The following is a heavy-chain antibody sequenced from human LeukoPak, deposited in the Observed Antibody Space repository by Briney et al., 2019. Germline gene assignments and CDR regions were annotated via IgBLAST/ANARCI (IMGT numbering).Heavy chain of an antibody. CDR2: IFPGDSDT. J-gene: IGHJ5*02. CDR1: GYSFTSYW. CDR3: ARLEAVAATGNWFDP. V-gene: IGHV5-51*01. Sequence: GESLKISCKGSGYSFTSYWIGWVRPMPGKGLEWMGIIFPGDSDTKYSPSFQGQVTISADKSITTAYLQWSSLKASDTAMYYCARLEAVAATGNWFDPWGQGTLVTVSS. D-gene: IGHD6-19*01.